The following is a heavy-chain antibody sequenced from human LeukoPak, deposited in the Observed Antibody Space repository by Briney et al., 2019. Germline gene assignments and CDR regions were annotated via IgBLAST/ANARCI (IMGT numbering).Heavy chain of an antibody. J-gene: IGHJ6*02. Sequence: PSETLPLTCAVYGGSFSGYYWSRIRQPPGKGLEWIGEINHSGSTDYNPSLKSRVTISVDTSKNQFSLKLSSVTAADTAVYYCATTVTTLYGMDVWGQRTTVTVSS. CDR2: INHSGST. CDR3: ATTVTTLYGMDV. V-gene: IGHV4-34*01. D-gene: IGHD4-17*01. CDR1: GGSFSGYY.